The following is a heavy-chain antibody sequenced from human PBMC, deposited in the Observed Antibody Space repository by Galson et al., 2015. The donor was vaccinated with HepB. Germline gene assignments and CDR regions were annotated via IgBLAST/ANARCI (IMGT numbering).Heavy chain of an antibody. CDR3: VRGGGTYYLDAFDI. J-gene: IGHJ3*02. Sequence: LRLSCAASGFNFSNYDMHWVRQSTGKGLQWVSAVETNGDTNYPGSVKGRFTISRENAKNSLYLQMSGLTVGDTAVYYCVRGGGTYYLDAFDIWGQGTVVTVSS. V-gene: IGHV3-13*01. CDR2: VETNGDT. CDR1: GFNFSNYD. D-gene: IGHD1-26*01.